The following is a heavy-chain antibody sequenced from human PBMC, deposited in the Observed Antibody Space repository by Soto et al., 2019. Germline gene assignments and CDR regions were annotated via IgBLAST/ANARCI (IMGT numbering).Heavy chain of an antibody. D-gene: IGHD3-22*01. V-gene: IGHV3-23*01. J-gene: IGHJ4*02. CDR3: AKGSAGPLITMLVVVMGSFDY. Sequence: GGSLRLSCAAAGFTFSSYAMSWVRQAPGKGLEWVSAISGRGGSTYYADSVKGRFTISRDNSKITLYLQMNSLRAEDTAVYYCAKGSAGPLITMLVVVMGSFDYWGQGTLVTVSS. CDR2: ISGRGGST. CDR1: GFTFSSYA.